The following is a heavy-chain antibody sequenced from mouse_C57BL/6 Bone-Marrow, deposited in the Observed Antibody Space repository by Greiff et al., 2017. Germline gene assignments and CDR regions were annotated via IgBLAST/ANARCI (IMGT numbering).Heavy chain of an antibody. CDR2: IYPRSGNT. CDR1: GYTFTSYG. D-gene: IGHD2-1*01. Sequence: QVQLKQSGAELARPGASVKLSCKASGYTFTSYGISWVKQRTGQGLEWIGEIYPRSGNTYYNEKFKGKAPLTADKSSSTAYMELRSLTSEDSAVYFCARGGEGYYGNFLFAYWGQGTLVTVSA. V-gene: IGHV1-81*01. CDR3: ARGGEGYYGNFLFAY. J-gene: IGHJ3*01.